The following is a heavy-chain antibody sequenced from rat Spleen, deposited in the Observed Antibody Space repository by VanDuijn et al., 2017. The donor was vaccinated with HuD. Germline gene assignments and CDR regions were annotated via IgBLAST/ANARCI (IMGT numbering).Heavy chain of an antibody. J-gene: IGHJ3*01. D-gene: IGHD1-11*01. CDR3: ARLGGLRNWFAY. Sequence: EVQLVASGGGLVQPGRSLKLSCAASGFTFSDYDMAWVRQTPTKGLEWITSINNGGDKTYYRDSVKGRFTATRDDAKNTQFLQMDSLRSEDTATYYCARLGGLRNWFAYWGQGTLVTVSS. CDR1: GFTFSDYD. CDR2: INNGGDKT. V-gene: IGHV5S13*01.